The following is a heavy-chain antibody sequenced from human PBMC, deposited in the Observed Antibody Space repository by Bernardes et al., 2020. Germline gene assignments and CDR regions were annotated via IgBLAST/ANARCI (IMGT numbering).Heavy chain of an antibody. CDR2: MNPKTGNT. Sequence: ASVKVSCKASGYTFSSYDINWVRQATGQGLEWMGWMNPKTGNTGFAQKFQGRVTMTRETSIGTAYMELSSLRSEDTAVYYCARGSGYFRYGARNWFDPWGQGTLLTVSS. CDR1: GYTFSSYD. V-gene: IGHV1-8*01. J-gene: IGHJ5*02. D-gene: IGHD3-3*01. CDR3: ARGSGYFRYGARNWFDP.